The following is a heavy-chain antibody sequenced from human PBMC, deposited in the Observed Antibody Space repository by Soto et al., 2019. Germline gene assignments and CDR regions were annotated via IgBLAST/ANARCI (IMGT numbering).Heavy chain of an antibody. CDR1: GYTFTSYG. CDR2: ISAYNGNT. CDR3: ARSMYYSDGSNYSPFEY. D-gene: IGHD3-22*01. J-gene: IGHJ4*02. V-gene: IGHV1-18*01. Sequence: ASVKVSCKASGYTFTSYGISWVRQAPGQGLEWMGWISAYNGNTNYAQKLQGRVTMTTDTSTSTAYMELRSLRSDDTAVYYCARSMYYSDGSNYSPFEYWGQGTPVTVSS.